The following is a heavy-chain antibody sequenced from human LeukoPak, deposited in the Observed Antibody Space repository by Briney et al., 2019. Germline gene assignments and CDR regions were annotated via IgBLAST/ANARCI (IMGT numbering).Heavy chain of an antibody. CDR3: AKDDDWGRYKH. D-gene: IGHD3-16*01. Sequence: GGSLRLSCAGSGFTFDDYGMSWVRQAPGKGLEWVSGISPSGDITYYTDSVRGRFTISRDNFKHTLSLQVNSQRAEDTAMYYCAKDDDWGRYKHWGQGTLVTVSS. CDR1: GFTFDDYG. V-gene: IGHV3-23*01. J-gene: IGHJ1*01. CDR2: ISPSGDIT.